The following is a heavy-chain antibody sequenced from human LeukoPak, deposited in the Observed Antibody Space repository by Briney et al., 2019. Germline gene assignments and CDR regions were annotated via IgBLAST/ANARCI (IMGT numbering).Heavy chain of an antibody. CDR3: ARGYSSSYRIDY. J-gene: IGHJ4*02. CDR2: INTDGSST. D-gene: IGHD6-6*01. CDR1: RFTYSHYW. Sequence: GGPLSLSCAACRFTYSHYWMQWVRQAPGKALVGVSRINTDGSSTTYADSVKGRFTISRDNAKNTLYLQMNSLSAEDTAVYYCARGYSSSYRIDYWGQGTLVTVSS. V-gene: IGHV3-74*01.